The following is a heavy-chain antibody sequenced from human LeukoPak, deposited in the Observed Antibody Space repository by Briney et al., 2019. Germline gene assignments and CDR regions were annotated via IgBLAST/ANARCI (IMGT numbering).Heavy chain of an antibody. Sequence: GESRKISCKASGYFFTSYWIGWVRQMPGKGLEWMGIINPSDSDTRYSPSFQGQVTISADKSISTVYLQWSSLKASDTAKYYCAKGYSRVDYWGQGTLVTVSS. CDR2: INPSDSDT. J-gene: IGHJ4*02. CDR1: GYFFTSYW. CDR3: AKGYSRVDY. D-gene: IGHD5-12*01. V-gene: IGHV5-51*01.